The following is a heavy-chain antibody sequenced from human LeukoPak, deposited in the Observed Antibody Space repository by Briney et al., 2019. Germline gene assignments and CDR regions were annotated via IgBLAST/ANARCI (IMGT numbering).Heavy chain of an antibody. J-gene: IGHJ4*02. D-gene: IGHD5-18*01. Sequence: PSETLSLTCTVSGDSIISNFYWGWIRQPPGKGLQWIGIIHHTGSTFYSPSLKSRLTISLDTSQNQFSLRLKSVTAADTAVYYCARVEGSGYSYGYDYWGRGTLVTVTS. V-gene: IGHV4-38-2*02. CDR3: ARVEGSGYSYGYDY. CDR1: GDSIISNFY. CDR2: IHHTGST.